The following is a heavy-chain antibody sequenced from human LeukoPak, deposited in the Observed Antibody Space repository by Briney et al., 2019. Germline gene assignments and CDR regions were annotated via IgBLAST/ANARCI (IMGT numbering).Heavy chain of an antibody. CDR1: GGSFSGYF. D-gene: IGHD3-10*01. V-gene: IGHV4-34*01. Sequence: SETLSLTCAVYGGSFSGYFWSWIRQPPGKGLEWIGEINRSGSTTYNPSLKSRVTISVDTSKNQFSLKLNSVTAADTAVYYCARFGTYWGQGILVTVSS. J-gene: IGHJ4*02. CDR2: INRSGST. CDR3: ARFGTY.